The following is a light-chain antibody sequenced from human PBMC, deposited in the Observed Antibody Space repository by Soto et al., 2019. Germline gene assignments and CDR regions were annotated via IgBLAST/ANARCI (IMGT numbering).Light chain of an antibody. CDR2: AAS. V-gene: IGKV1-9*01. CDR3: QQLLSYPIT. CDR1: QGISGY. Sequence: DIQLTQSPSFLSSSVGDRFTITCRASQGISGYLAWYEQKPGKGPKLLIYAASTLQSGVPLRFSGSGSGTSFTLTISSLQPEDFATYYCQQLLSYPITFGQGTRLE. J-gene: IGKJ5*01.